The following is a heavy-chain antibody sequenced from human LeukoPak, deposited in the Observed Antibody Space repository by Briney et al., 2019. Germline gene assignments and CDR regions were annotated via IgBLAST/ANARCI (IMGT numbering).Heavy chain of an antibody. V-gene: IGHV5-51*01. CDR1: GYSFTSYW. D-gene: IGHD6-6*01. J-gene: IGHJ4*02. CDR2: IYPGDSDT. Sequence: GESLKISCKGSGYSFTSYWIGWVRQMPGKGLEWMGIIYPGDSDTRYSPSFQGQVTISADKSISTAYLQWSSLKASDTAMYYCARQGSSSPGENFFFDYWGRGPRVPVSS. CDR3: ARQGSSSPGENFFFDY.